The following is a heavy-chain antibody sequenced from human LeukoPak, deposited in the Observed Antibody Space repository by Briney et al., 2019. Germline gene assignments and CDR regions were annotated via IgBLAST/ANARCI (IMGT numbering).Heavy chain of an antibody. J-gene: IGHJ5*02. Sequence: PSETLSLTFTVSGGSIISYYWSWLRQPPGKGLEWIGYIYYSGSTNYNPSLKSRVIISVDTSKNQFSLKLSSVTAADTAVYYCARRMYYYDSSGYGGYWLDPWGQGTLVTVSS. CDR2: IYYSGST. CDR1: GGSIISYY. V-gene: IGHV4-59*08. CDR3: ARRMYYYDSSGYGGYWLDP. D-gene: IGHD3-22*01.